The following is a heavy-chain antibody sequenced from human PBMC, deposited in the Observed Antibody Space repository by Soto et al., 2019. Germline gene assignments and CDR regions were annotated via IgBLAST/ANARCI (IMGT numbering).Heavy chain of an antibody. CDR2: VYYSGST. J-gene: IGHJ5*02. D-gene: IGHD3-3*01. V-gene: IGHV4-39*01. CDR3: ARHFGEFWRGFSLSCFDA. Sequence: PSVPMPVTSTVSGGNIGSLSCYWGCIRKPPGKGLEWIGSVYYSGSTYYKPSLKSRVTISVDTSKNQFCLKLSSVTAADTAVYYCARHFGEFWRGFSLSCFDAWGQGTLVTVSS. CDR1: GGNIGSLSCY.